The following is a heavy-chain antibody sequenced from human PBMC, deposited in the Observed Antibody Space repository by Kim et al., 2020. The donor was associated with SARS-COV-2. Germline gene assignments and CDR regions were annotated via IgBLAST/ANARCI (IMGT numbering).Heavy chain of an antibody. CDR2: IYYSGST. CDR3: AREVAMVRDHESIDP. Sequence: SETLSLTCTVSGGSISSSSYYWGWIRQPPGKGLEWIGSIYYSGSTYYNPSLKSRVTISVDTSKNQFSLKLSSVTAADTAVYYCAREVAMVRDHESIDPWGQGTLVTVSS. J-gene: IGHJ5*02. V-gene: IGHV4-39*07. CDR1: GGSISSSSYY. D-gene: IGHD3-10*01.